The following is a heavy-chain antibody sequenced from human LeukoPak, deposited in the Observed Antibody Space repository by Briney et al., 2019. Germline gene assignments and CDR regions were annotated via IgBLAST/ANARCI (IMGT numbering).Heavy chain of an antibody. CDR1: GFSFESYV. CDR2: IWEDGNNK. CDR3: ARDRGYNTGWYNWFDP. V-gene: IGHV3-33*01. Sequence: PGRSLRLSCAASGFSFESYVMHWVRRAPGKGLEWVSSIWEDGNNKFYADSVKGRFTISRDNSKNTLYLQMFSLIDEDTAVYHCARDRGYNTGWYNWFDPWGRGTLVTVSS. D-gene: IGHD6-19*01. J-gene: IGHJ5*02.